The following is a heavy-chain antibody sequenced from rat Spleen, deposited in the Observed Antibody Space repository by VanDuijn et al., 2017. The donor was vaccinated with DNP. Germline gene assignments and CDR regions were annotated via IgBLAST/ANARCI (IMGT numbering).Heavy chain of an antibody. J-gene: IGHJ2*01. CDR2: IKKDSSTI. CDR3: AKGTNFGANSDFFDY. CDR1: GFNFNDHW. D-gene: IGHD4-3*01. Sequence: EVKLVESGGGLVQPGRSLKLSCAASGFNFNDHWMGWVRQAPGKGLEWIGEIKKDSSTIDNLPSLRDKFTISRDNAQNTLHLQMTKLGSEHTAIYYGAKGTNFGANSDFFDYWGQGVLVTVSS. V-gene: IGHV4-2*01.